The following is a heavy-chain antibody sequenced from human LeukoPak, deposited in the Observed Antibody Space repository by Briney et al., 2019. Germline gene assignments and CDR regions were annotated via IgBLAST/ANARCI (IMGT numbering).Heavy chain of an antibody. J-gene: IGHJ5*02. CDR2: IYYSGSI. Sequence: SETLSLTCTVSGGSISSNSYYWAWIRQPPGKGLEWIGSIYYSGSIYYNPSLKSRVTTSVDTSKNQFSLKLSSVTAADTAVYYCAREWDSGITFGGIIVSWFDPWGQDILVTVSS. V-gene: IGHV4-39*07. CDR1: GGSISSNSYY. D-gene: IGHD3-16*02. CDR3: AREWDSGITFGGIIVSWFDP.